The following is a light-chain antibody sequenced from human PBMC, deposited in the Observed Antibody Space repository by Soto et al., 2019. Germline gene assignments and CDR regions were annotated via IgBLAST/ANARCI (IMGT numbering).Light chain of an antibody. CDR3: QQYGSSPLYP. V-gene: IGKV3-11*01. J-gene: IGKJ2*01. Sequence: EIVLTQSPATLSLSPGERATLTCRASQSVSSYLAWSQQKPGQAPRLLIYDASNRATGVPARFSGSGSGTDFTLTISSLEPEDFAVYYCQQYGSSPLYPFGQGTKLEIK. CDR1: QSVSSY. CDR2: DAS.